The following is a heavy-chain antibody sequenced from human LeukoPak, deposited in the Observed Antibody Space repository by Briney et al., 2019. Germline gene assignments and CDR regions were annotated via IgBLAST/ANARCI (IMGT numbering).Heavy chain of an antibody. CDR2: ISYDGSNK. D-gene: IGHD3-22*01. V-gene: IGHV3-30*18. CDR1: GFTFSSYG. CDR3: ANEFRGGYDSSGYLFDY. J-gene: IGHJ4*02. Sequence: GRSLRLSCAASGFTFSSYGMHWVRQAPGKGLEWVAVISYDGSNKYYADSVKGRFTISRDNSKNTLYLQMNSLRAEDTAVYYCANEFRGGYDSSGYLFDYWAREPWSPSPQ.